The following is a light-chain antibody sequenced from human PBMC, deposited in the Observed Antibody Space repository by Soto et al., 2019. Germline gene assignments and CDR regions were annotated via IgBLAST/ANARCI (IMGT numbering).Light chain of an antibody. J-gene: IGLJ2*01. V-gene: IGLV3-21*02. Sequence: SYELTQTPSVSVAPGQTAIITCAGNNIGIKYMHWYQQKPGQAPVLVVHDNDDRPSGIPERFSGSKSGDMATLTINRVEAGDEADYYCQVWDGTSEHVVFGGGTKLTVL. CDR3: QVWDGTSEHVV. CDR2: DND. CDR1: NIGIKY.